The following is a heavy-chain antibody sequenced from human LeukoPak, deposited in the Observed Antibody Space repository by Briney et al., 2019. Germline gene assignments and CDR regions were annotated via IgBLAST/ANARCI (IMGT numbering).Heavy chain of an antibody. J-gene: IGHJ4*02. CDR3: AKSGGYGLIDY. D-gene: IGHD1-26*01. CDR1: GGSVSRSPYY. V-gene: IGHV4-39*01. Sequence: PSETLSLTCTVSGGSVSRSPYYWGWICQPPGKGLEWIGSIYSSGSTYYNASLQSRVTISIETSKNQISLRLNSVTAADTAIYYCAKSGGYGLIDYWGQGTLVTVSS. CDR2: IYSSGST.